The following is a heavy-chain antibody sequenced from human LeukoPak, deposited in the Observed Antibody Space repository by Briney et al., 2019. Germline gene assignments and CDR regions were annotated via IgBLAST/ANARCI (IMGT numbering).Heavy chain of an antibody. J-gene: IGHJ6*03. CDR2: INWNGGST. CDR1: GLTFDDYG. D-gene: IGHD5-18*01. Sequence: PGGSLRLSCAASGLTFDDYGMSWVRQAPGKGLEWVSGINWNGGSTGYADSVKGRFTISRDNAKNSLYLQMNSLRAEDTALYYCARNNTAMGVYYYYYMDVWGKGTTVTVSS. CDR3: ARNNTAMGVYYYYYMDV. V-gene: IGHV3-20*04.